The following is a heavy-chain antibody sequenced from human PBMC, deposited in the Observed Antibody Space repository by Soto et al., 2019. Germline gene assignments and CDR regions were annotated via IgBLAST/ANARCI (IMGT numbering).Heavy chain of an antibody. CDR2: ISAYNGNT. Sequence: ASVKVSCKASGYTFTSYGISWVRQAPGQGLEWMGWISAYNGNTNYAQKLQGRVTMTTDTSTSTAYMELRSLRSDDTAVYYCARYEKDPYYDYIWGSYRSANFDYWGQGTLVTVSS. V-gene: IGHV1-18*01. CDR1: GYTFTSYG. D-gene: IGHD3-16*02. CDR3: ARYEKDPYYDYIWGSYRSANFDY. J-gene: IGHJ4*02.